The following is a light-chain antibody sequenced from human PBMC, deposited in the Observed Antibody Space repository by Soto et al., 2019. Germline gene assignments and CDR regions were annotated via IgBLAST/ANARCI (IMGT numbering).Light chain of an antibody. CDR1: QSVGNN. CDR3: QQYNNWPPYS. V-gene: IGKV3-15*01. Sequence: IVMTQSPATLSVSPGESATLSCRASQSVGNNLAWYQQTPGQAPRVLIHSASTRATGIPARFSGSGSDTEFTLTISGLQSEDFAIYYCQQYNNWPPYSFGQGTKLENK. J-gene: IGKJ2*01. CDR2: SAS.